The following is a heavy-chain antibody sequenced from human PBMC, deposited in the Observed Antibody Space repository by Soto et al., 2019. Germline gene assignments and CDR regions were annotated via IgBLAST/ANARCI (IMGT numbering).Heavy chain of an antibody. V-gene: IGHV1-69*01. J-gene: IGHJ4*02. Sequence: QVQLVQSGAEAKKPGSSVKVSCKASGGTFSNYPISLVRQAPGQGLEWMGAIIPIFGTTNYAQKFQGRVTITADESASTAYMELSSLTSTDTALYYCARPRTVATTKGYDYWGQGTLVTVSS. CDR1: GGTFSNYP. D-gene: IGHD1-1*01. CDR2: IIPIFGTT. CDR3: ARPRTVATTKGYDY.